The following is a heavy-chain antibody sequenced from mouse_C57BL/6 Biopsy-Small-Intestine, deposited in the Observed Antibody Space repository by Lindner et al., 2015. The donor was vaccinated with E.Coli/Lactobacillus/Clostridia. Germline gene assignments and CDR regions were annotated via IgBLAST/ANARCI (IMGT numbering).Heavy chain of an antibody. Sequence: SVKVSCKASGYTFTSYGIIWVRQAPGQGLEWMGWISTYNGHTNYAQNLQGRVTMTTDTSTSTVYMELRSLRSDDTAVYFCARGAGYHDTTGSFDRWGQGTLVTVSS. V-gene: IGHV1-79*01. CDR3: ARGAGYHDTTGSFDR. CDR1: GYTFTSYG. CDR2: ISTYNGHT. D-gene: IGHD2-4*01. J-gene: IGHJ4*01.